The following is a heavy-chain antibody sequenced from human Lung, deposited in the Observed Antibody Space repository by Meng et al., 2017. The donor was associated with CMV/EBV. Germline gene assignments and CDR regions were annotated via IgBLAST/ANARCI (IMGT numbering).Heavy chain of an antibody. J-gene: IGHJ4*02. CDR2: IYSGGSST. D-gene: IGHD2-15*01. CDR3: AKCYGVYCGSSCGDY. V-gene: IGHV3-23*03. CDR1: GFTFSNYA. Sequence: GGSLRLXCAAFGFTFSNYAMTWVRQAPGKGMEWVSLIYSGGSSTYYADSVKGRFTVPRDDSKNTLYLQMTSLKAEDTAVYYCAKCYGVYCGSSCGDYWGQGTXVTVSS.